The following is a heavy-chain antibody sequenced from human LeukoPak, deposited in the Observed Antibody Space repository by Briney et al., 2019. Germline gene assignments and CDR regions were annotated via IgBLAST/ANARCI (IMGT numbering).Heavy chain of an antibody. CDR3: TRHAYCGGDCYADI. CDR1: GGSISSSY. Sequence: TSETLSLTCTVSGGSISSSYWSWIRQPPGQGLEWIGYIYYSGSTNCNPSLKSRVAISVDTSKNQFPLKLSSVTAADTAVYYCTRHAYCGGDCYADIWGQGTTVTVSS. CDR2: IYYSGST. J-gene: IGHJ3*02. D-gene: IGHD2-21*02. V-gene: IGHV4-59*08.